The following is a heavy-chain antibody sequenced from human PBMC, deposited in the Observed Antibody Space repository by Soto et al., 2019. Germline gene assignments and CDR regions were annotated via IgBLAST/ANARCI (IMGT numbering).Heavy chain of an antibody. Sequence: ASVKVSCKASGYTFISHVMSWVLQAPGQGLEWIGWISGKNGNTKFAQKFQGRVTLTTDTSTSTAYMEVRSLRTDDTSVYYCARVSSSIVVXXXXGMDXWXQGTTVTVSS. V-gene: IGHV1-18*04. J-gene: IGHJ6*01. CDR2: ISGKNGNT. D-gene: IGHD2-2*01. CDR1: GYTFISHV. CDR3: ARVSSSIVVXXXXGMDX.